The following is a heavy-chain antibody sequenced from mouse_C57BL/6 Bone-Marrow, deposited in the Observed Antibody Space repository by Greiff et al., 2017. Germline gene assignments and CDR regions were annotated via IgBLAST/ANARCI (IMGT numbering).Heavy chain of an antibody. CDR1: GYTFTDYY. CDR3: ARSGYSNPWFAY. V-gene: IGHV1-19*01. J-gene: IGHJ3*01. D-gene: IGHD2-5*01. Sequence: EVQLQQSGPVLVKPGASVKMSCKASGYTFTDYYMNWVKQSHGKSLEWIGVINPYNGGTSYNQKFKGKATLTVDKSSSTAYRALNSLTSEDSAVYYCARSGYSNPWFAYWGQGTLVTVSA. CDR2: INPYNGGT.